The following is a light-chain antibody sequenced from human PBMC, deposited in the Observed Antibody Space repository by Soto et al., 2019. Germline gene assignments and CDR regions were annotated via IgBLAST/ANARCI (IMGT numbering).Light chain of an antibody. V-gene: IGKV3-20*01. CDR3: HHYET. Sequence: EIVLTQSPGTLSLSPWDRATLSCRASQSVSRSYLGWYQQKPVQAPRLLMYGASIRAAGVPDRFSGSGAGTEFTLTISRLEPEDFTVYYCHHYETFGQGTKVDIK. CDR1: QSVSRSY. CDR2: GAS. J-gene: IGKJ1*01.